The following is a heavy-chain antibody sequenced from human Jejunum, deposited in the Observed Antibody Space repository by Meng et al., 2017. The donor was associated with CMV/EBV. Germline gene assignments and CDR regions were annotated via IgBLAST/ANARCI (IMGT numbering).Heavy chain of an antibody. CDR1: GDSISNNNW. Sequence: VSGDSISNNNWWRWVRQPPGKGLEWIGEIYHTGSSEYNPSLKSRATISIDKSKNQFSLNLTSVTAADTAVYFCARGKSGWYEGVDLWGQGTLVTVSS. CDR3: ARGKSGWYEGVDL. J-gene: IGHJ5*02. CDR2: IYHTGSS. D-gene: IGHD6-13*01. V-gene: IGHV4-4*01.